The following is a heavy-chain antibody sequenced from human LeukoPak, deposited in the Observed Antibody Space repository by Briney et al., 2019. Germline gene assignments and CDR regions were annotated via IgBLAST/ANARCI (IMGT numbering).Heavy chain of an antibody. CDR3: AKRMSYYDSSPADY. Sequence: GGSLRLSCAASGFTFSNYGMHWVRQAPGKGLEWVAFTRYDGSNRYYADSVKGRFTISRDNSKNTLYLQMNSLRADDTAIYYCAKRMSYYDSSPADYWGQGTLVTVSS. D-gene: IGHD3-22*01. J-gene: IGHJ4*02. CDR2: TRYDGSNR. V-gene: IGHV3-30*02. CDR1: GFTFSNYG.